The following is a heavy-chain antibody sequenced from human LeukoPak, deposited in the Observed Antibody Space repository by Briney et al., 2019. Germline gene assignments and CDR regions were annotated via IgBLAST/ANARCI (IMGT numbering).Heavy chain of an antibody. CDR1: GGSISSYY. J-gene: IGHJ3*02. V-gene: IGHV4-59*08. Sequence: SETLSLTCTVSGGSISSYYWSWIRQPPGKGLEWIGYIYYSGSTNYNPSLKSRVTISVDTSKNQFFLRLSSVTAADTAVFYCARRDGVIHAFDIWGQGTMVTVSS. CDR3: ARRDGVIHAFDI. D-gene: IGHD5-24*01. CDR2: IYYSGST.